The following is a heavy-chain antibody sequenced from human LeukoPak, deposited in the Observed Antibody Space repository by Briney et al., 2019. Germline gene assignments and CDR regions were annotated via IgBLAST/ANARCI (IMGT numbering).Heavy chain of an antibody. J-gene: IGHJ4*02. CDR2: ISSSSSTI. D-gene: IGHD3-10*01. CDR1: GFTFSSYD. V-gene: IGHV3-48*01. CDR3: ARRSGSYKLDY. Sequence: GALRLSCAASGFTFSSYDMTWVRQAPGKGLEWVSYISSSSSTIYYADSVKGRFTISRDNAKNSLYLQMNSLRAEDTAVYYCARRSGSYKLDYWGQGTLVTVSS.